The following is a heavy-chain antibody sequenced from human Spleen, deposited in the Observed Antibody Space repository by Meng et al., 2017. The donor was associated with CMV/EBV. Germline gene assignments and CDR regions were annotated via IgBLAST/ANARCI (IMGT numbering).Heavy chain of an antibody. V-gene: IGHV6-1*01. CDR1: GGMVSSNRAA. J-gene: IGHJ4*02. CDR2: TYYRSKWYN. D-gene: IGHD6-19*01. CDR3: ARGGFNNGWA. Sequence: ALSGGMVSSNRAAWNWVRQSSSGGLEWLGRTYYRSKWYNDYAVSVKSRITINPDTSKNQFSLQLNSVTPEDTAVYYCARGGFNNGWAWGQGTLVTVSS.